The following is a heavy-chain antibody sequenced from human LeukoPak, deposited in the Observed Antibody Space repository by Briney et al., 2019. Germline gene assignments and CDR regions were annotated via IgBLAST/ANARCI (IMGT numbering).Heavy chain of an antibody. CDR3: ARGRRWLHPLDY. CDR1: GGSISSYY. J-gene: IGHJ4*02. D-gene: IGHD5-24*01. CDR2: IHYTGST. Sequence: SETLSLTCTVSGGSISSYYWSWIRQPPGKGLEWIGYIHYTGSTNYNPSLKSRVTISVDTSKNQFSLKLNSVTAADTAVYYCARGRRWLHPLDYWGQGTLVTVSS. V-gene: IGHV4-59*12.